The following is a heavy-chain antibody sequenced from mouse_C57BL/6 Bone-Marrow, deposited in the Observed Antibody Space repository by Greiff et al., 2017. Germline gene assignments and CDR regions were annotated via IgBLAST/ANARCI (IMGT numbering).Heavy chain of an antibody. CDR2: IHPNSGST. D-gene: IGHD2-3*01. J-gene: IGHJ3*01. CDR3: ARNDGPWFAY. Sequence: VQLQQPGAELVKPGASVKLSCKASGYTFTSYWMHWVKQRPGQGLEWIGMIHPNSGSTNYNEKFKSKDTLTVDKSSSTAYMQLSSLTSEDSAVYYCARNDGPWFAYWGQGTLVTVSA. CDR1: GYTFTSYW. V-gene: IGHV1-64*01.